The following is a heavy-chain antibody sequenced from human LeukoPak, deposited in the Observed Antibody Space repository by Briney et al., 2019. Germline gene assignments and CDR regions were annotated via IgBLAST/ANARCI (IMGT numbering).Heavy chain of an antibody. D-gene: IGHD3-10*01. CDR3: ARVRGYYGSGSYSYYYYYMDV. J-gene: IGHJ6*03. CDR2: ISSSGSTI. CDR1: GFTFSDYY. V-gene: IGHV3-11*04. Sequence: GGSLRLSCAASGFTFSDYYMSWIRQAPGKGLEWVSYISSSGSTIYYADSVKGRFTISRDNAKNSLYLQMNSLRAEDTAVYYCARVRGYYGSGSYSYYYYYMDVWGKGTTVTISS.